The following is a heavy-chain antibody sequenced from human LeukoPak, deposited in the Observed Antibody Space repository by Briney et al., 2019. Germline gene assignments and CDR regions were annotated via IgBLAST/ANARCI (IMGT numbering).Heavy chain of an antibody. CDR1: GYSFTSYW. CDR3: ATTGIAAAGTDYYYYMDV. Sequence: GESQKISCKGSGYSFTSYWIGWVRQMPGKGLGWMGIIYPGDSDTRYSPSFQGQVTISADKSISTAYLQWSSLKASDTAMYYCATTGIAAAGTDYYYYMDVWGKGTTVTVSS. CDR2: IYPGDSDT. V-gene: IGHV5-51*01. D-gene: IGHD6-13*01. J-gene: IGHJ6*03.